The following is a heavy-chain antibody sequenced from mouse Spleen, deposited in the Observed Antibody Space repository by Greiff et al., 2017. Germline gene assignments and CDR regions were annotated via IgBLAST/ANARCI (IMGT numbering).Heavy chain of an antibody. V-gene: IGHV5-16*01. J-gene: IGHJ1*01. D-gene: IGHD1-1*01. CDR2: INYDGSST. CDR1: GFTFSDYY. Sequence: EVQLVESEGGLVQPGSSMKLSCTASGFTFSDYYMAWVRQVPEKGLEWVANINYDGSSTYYLDSLKSRFIISRDNAKNILYLQMSSLKSEDTATYYCARLLLWYFDVWGAGTTVTVSS. CDR3: ARLLLWYFDV.